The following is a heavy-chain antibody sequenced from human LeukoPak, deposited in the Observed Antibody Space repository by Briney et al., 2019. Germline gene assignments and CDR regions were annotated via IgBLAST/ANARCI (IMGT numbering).Heavy chain of an antibody. CDR1: GFTFSSYW. CDR2: INSDGSST. D-gene: IGHD1-26*01. V-gene: IGHV3-74*01. CDR3: ATVGATLGVDY. Sequence: GGSLRLSCAASGFTFSSYWMHWVRHAPGKGLVWVSRINSDGSSTSYADSVKGRFTISRDNAKNTLYLQMNSLRAEDTAVYYCATVGATLGVDYWGQGTLVTVSS. J-gene: IGHJ4*02.